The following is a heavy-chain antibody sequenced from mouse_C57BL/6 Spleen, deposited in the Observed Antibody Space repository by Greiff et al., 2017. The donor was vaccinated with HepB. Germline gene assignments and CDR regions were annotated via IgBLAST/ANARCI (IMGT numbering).Heavy chain of an antibody. D-gene: IGHD2-4*01. V-gene: IGHV1-47*01. J-gene: IGHJ2*01. CDR3: ARGDYDGYYFDY. CDR1: GYTFTTYP. CDR2: FHPYNDDT. Sequence: VPLVESGAELVKPGASVKMSCKASGYTFTTYPIEWTKQNHGKSLEWIGNFHPYNDDTKYNEKFKGKATLTVEKSSSAGYLELGRLTSDDSADYCCARGDYDGYYFDYWGQGTTLTVSS.